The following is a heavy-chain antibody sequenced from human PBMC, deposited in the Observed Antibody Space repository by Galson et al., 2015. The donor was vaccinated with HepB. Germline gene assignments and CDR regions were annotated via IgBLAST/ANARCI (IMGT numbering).Heavy chain of an antibody. CDR3: AKGAPGADS. J-gene: IGHJ4*02. V-gene: IGHV3-11*06. Sequence: RQAPGKGLEWVSYISGSGTDTNYADSVKGRFTISRDNAKNSLYLQMNSLEAEDTALYYCAKGAPGADSWGQGTLVTVSS. CDR2: ISGSGTDT.